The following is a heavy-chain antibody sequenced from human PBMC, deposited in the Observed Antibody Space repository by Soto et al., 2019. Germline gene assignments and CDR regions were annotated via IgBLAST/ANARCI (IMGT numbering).Heavy chain of an antibody. V-gene: IGHV4-31*03. Sequence: SETLCLTCTVSGGSISSGGYYWSWIRQHPGKGLEWIGYIYYSGSTYYNPSLKSRVTISVDTSKNQFSLKLSSVTAADTAVYYCARECTPRNPDVVVPECGYWGQGTLVTVSS. CDR2: IYYSGST. J-gene: IGHJ4*02. CDR3: ARECTPRNPDVVVPECGY. D-gene: IGHD2-2*01. CDR1: GGSISSGGYY.